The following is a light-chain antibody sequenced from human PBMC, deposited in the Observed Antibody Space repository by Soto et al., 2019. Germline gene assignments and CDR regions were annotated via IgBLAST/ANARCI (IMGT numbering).Light chain of an antibody. Sequence: EIVLTQSPGTLSLSPGERATLSCRASQSVSSSYLAWYQQKPGQAPRLLIYDTSTRATGVPTRFSGSGSGTDFTITISRLEPEDFAVYYSYQYGTRTFGQGTKVDIK. V-gene: IGKV3-20*01. CDR3: YQYGTRT. CDR2: DTS. J-gene: IGKJ1*01. CDR1: QSVSSSY.